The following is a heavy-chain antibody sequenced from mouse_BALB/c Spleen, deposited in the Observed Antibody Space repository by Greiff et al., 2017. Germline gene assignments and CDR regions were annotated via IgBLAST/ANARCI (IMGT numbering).Heavy chain of an antibody. V-gene: IGHV5-17*02. CDR1: GFTFSSFG. CDR2: ISSGSSTI. CDR3: ARGGAYGNNYAMDY. J-gene: IGHJ4*01. D-gene: IGHD2-1*01. Sequence: EVKLVESGGGLVQPGGSRKLSCAASGFTFSSFGMHWVRQAPEKGLEWVAYISSGSSTIYYADTVKGRFTISRDNPKNTLFLQMTSLRSEDTAMYYCARGGAYGNNYAMDYWGQGTSVTVSS.